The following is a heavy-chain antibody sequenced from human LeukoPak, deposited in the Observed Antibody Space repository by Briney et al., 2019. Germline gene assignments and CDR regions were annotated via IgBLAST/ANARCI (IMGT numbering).Heavy chain of an antibody. J-gene: IGHJ4*02. D-gene: IGHD6-19*01. CDR1: GGSISSYY. V-gene: IGHV4-59*08. Sequence: SETLSLTCTVSGGSISSYYWSWIRQPPGKGLEWIGYIYYSGSTNYNPSLKSRVTISVDTSKNQFSLKLSSVTAADTAVYYCARHSSGWYFSYSFDYWGQGTLVTVSS. CDR2: IYYSGST. CDR3: ARHSSGWYFSYSFDY.